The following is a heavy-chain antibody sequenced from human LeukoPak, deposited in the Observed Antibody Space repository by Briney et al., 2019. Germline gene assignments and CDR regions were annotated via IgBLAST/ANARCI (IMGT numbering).Heavy chain of an antibody. Sequence: QAGGTLRLSCAASGFTFSTYGMGWVRQAPGKGLEWVSALSGSGGTTYYADSVKGRFTISRDNSRNTLSLQMNSLRADDTAVYYCAKDRTGTTGADWFDPWGQGTLVTVSS. V-gene: IGHV3-23*01. CDR3: AKDRTGTTGADWFDP. J-gene: IGHJ5*02. D-gene: IGHD1-1*01. CDR1: GFTFSTYG. CDR2: LSGSGGTT.